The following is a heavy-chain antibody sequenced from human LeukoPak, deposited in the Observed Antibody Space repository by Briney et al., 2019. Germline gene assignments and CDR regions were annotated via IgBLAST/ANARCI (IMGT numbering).Heavy chain of an antibody. J-gene: IGHJ4*02. V-gene: IGHV4-59*08. Sequence: PSETLSLTCTVSGGSISSYYWSWIRQPPGKGLEWIGYIYYSGCTNYNPSLKSRVTISIDTSKNQFSLKLSSVTAADTAVYYCARLASPREYWGQGTLVTVSS. CDR3: ARLASPREY. D-gene: IGHD2-2*01. CDR2: IYYSGCT. CDR1: GGSISSYY.